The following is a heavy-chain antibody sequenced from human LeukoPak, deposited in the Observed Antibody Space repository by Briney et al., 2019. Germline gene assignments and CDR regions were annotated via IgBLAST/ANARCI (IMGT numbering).Heavy chain of an antibody. CDR3: AREGYCSSTSCYRDMNWFDP. J-gene: IGHJ5*02. CDR1: GGSISSYY. Sequence: PSETRSLTCTVSGGSISSYYWSWIRQPAGKGLEWIGRIYTSGSTNYNPSLKSRVTMSVDTSKNQFSLKLSSVTAADTAVYYCAREGYCSSTSCYRDMNWFDPWGQGTLVTVSS. CDR2: IYTSGST. D-gene: IGHD2-2*02. V-gene: IGHV4-4*07.